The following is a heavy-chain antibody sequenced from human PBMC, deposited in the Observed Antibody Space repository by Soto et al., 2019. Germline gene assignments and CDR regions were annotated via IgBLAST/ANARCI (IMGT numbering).Heavy chain of an antibody. Sequence: GGSLRLSCAASGFTFSSYDMHWFRQATGKGLEWVSAIGTAGDTYYPGSVKGRFTISRENAKNSLYLQMNSLRAGDTAVYYCARDGGTVAGPNYYYYYGMDVWGQGTTVTVSS. J-gene: IGHJ6*02. D-gene: IGHD6-19*01. CDR3: ARDGGTVAGPNYYYYYGMDV. CDR1: GFTFSSYD. V-gene: IGHV3-13*01. CDR2: IGTAGDT.